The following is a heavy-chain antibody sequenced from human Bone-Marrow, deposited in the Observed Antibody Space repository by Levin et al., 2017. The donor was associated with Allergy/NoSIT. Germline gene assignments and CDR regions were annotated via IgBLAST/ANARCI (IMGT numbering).Heavy chain of an antibody. D-gene: IGHD5-12*01. CDR3: ARGELGSGYLFDY. Sequence: PRASVKVSCKTSGYTFTSFDINWVRQATGQGLEWMGWMYPNSDNAGYAQKFQGRVTMTRNTSTSTAYMELSSLRSEDTAIYYCARGELGSGYLFDYWGQGTLVTVSS. CDR1: GYTFTSFD. J-gene: IGHJ4*02. CDR2: MYPNSDNA. V-gene: IGHV1-8*01.